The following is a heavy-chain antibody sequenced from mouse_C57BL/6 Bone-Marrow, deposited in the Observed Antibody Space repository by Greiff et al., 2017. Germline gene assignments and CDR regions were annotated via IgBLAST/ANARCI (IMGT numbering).Heavy chain of an antibody. CDR2: INSDGGST. CDR3: ARRSYDYDGYYAMDY. J-gene: IGHJ4*01. V-gene: IGHV5-2*01. Sequence: DVQLVESGGGLVQPGESLKLSCESNEYEFPSHDMSWVRKTPEKRLELVAAINSDGGSTYYPDTMERRFIISRDNTKKTLYLQMSSLRSEDTALYYCARRSYDYDGYYAMDYWGQGTSVTVSS. D-gene: IGHD2-4*01. CDR1: EYEFPSHD.